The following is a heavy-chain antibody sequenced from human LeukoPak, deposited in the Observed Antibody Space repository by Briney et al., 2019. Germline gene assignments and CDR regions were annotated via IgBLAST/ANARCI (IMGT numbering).Heavy chain of an antibody. D-gene: IGHD5-24*01. CDR2: INTDGSST. J-gene: IGHJ3*02. Sequence: PGGSLRLSCAASGFTFSSYSMNWVRQAPGKGLVWVSLINTDGSSTTYADSVKGRFTISRDNAKNTLYLQMNSLRAEDTAVYYCARATNDAFDIWGQGTMVTVSS. CDR3: ARATNDAFDI. CDR1: GFTFSSYS. V-gene: IGHV3-74*01.